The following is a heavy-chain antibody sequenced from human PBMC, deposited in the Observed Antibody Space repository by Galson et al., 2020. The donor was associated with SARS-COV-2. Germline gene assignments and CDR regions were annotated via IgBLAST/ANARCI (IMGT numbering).Heavy chain of an antibody. CDR1: GFTFDDYA. CDR2: ISWNSGSI. V-gene: IGHV3-9*01. CDR3: ARVVGGPAIGEDAFAV. Sequence: SLKISCAASGFTFDDYAMHWVRQAPGKGLEWVSGISWNSGSIGYADSVKGRFTISRDNSKNTLFLQMNSLRAEDTAVYYCARVVGGPAIGEDAFAVWGQGTMVTVS. D-gene: IGHD2-15*01. J-gene: IGHJ3*01.